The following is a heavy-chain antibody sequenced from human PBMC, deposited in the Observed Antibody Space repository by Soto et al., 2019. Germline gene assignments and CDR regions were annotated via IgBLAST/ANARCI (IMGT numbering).Heavy chain of an antibody. D-gene: IGHD1-26*01. J-gene: IGHJ4*02. Sequence: LSLTCTVSGASISSGGYYWSWIRQHPGKGLEWIANIYYSGSTYYNPSLKSRVTISIDTPKNQFSLKLSSVTAADTAVYYCAKAQAWELLFDFWGQGTLVTVSS. CDR3: AKAQAWELLFDF. CDR2: IYYSGST. CDR1: GASISSGGYY. V-gene: IGHV4-31*03.